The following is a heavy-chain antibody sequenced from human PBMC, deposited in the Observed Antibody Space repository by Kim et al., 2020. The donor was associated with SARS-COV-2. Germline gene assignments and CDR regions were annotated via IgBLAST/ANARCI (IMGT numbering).Heavy chain of an antibody. V-gene: IGHV4-59*01. CDR2: IHYSGST. CDR1: GGSINSNY. CDR3: ARDRGIGASGRGGGFDT. Sequence: SETLSLTCTVSGGSINSNYWSWIRQPPGKRLEWIGYIHYSGSTTHNPSLRGRVTISVDKSRNQFSLKLTSVTAADTAVYYCARDRGIGASGRGGGFDTWGQGTLVTVSS. D-gene: IGHD6-13*01. J-gene: IGHJ5*02.